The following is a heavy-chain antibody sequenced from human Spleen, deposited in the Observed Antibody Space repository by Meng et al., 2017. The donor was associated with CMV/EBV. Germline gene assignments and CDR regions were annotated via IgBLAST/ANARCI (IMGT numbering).Heavy chain of an antibody. CDR3: ASLYSSSFSYFDY. D-gene: IGHD6-13*01. J-gene: IGHJ4*02. CDR2: IYYSVNT. CDR1: GGSISSYY. V-gene: IGHV4-59*01. Sequence: SETLSLTCTVSGGSISSYYWSWIRQPPGKGLEWIGYIYYSVNTNYNPSLKSRVTISVDTSKNQFSLKLSPVTAADTAVYYCASLYSSSFSYFDYWGQGTLVTVSS.